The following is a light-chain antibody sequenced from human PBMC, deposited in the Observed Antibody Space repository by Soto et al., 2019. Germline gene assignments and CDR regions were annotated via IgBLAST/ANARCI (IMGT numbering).Light chain of an antibody. CDR1: QSVSSSY. CDR2: GAF. J-gene: IGKJ3*01. V-gene: IGKV3-20*01. CDR3: QQYGDSPAT. Sequence: EIVLTQSPGTLSLSPGERATLSCRASQSVSSSYLAWYQQKPGQAPRLLIYGAFNRATGIPDRFSGSGSGTDFTLTFSRLEPEDFVAYYCQQYGDSPATFGPGTKVDIK.